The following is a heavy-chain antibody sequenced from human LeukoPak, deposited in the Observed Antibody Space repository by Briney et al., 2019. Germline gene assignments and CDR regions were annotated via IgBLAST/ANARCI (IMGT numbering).Heavy chain of an antibody. V-gene: IGHV1-2*02. D-gene: IGHD3-10*01. J-gene: IGHJ4*02. CDR1: EYTFTGYY. CDR3: ARDAPSSGEFDY. Sequence: ASVKVSCKASEYTFTGYYIHWVRQAPGQGLEWMGWIDPNTGDSNYVQKFQGRITMTRDTSISTAYMELSRLRSEDTAVYYCARDAPSSGEFDYWGQGTLVTVSS. CDR2: IDPNTGDS.